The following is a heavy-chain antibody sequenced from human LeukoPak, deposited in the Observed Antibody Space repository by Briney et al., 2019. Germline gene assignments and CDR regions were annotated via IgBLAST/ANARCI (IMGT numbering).Heavy chain of an antibody. D-gene: IGHD6-25*01. CDR2: INSDGRIT. V-gene: IGHV3-74*01. J-gene: IGHJ4*02. CDR1: GFTFSDCW. CDR3: ASWAGTTAGFSGPFDF. Sequence: GGSLRLSCAASGFTFSDCWMHWVRQAPGKGLVGVSRINSDGRITSYADSVKGRFTISRDNAKNTLYLQMNSLRAEDTAVYYCASWAGTTAGFSGPFDFWGQGTLVTVSS.